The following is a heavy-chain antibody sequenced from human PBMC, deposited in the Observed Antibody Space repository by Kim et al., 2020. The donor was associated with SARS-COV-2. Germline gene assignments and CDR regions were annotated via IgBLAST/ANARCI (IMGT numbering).Heavy chain of an antibody. D-gene: IGHD3-22*01. CDR2: ISYDGSNK. Sequence: GGSLRLSCAASGFTFSSYGMHWVRQAPGKGLEWVAVISYDGSNKYYADSVKGRFTISRDNSKNTLYLQMNSLRAEDTAVYYCAKDRDDSSGRILASWYFDLWGRGTLVTVSS. CDR1: GFTFSSYG. CDR3: AKDRDDSSGRILASWYFDL. V-gene: IGHV3-30*18. J-gene: IGHJ2*01.